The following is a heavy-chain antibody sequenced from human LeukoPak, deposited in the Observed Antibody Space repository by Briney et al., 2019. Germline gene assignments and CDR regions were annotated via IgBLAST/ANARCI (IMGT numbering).Heavy chain of an antibody. CDR2: ISSSGDTI. CDR1: GFTFSSYE. CDR3: ARALGGSWPLDY. D-gene: IGHD6-13*01. Sequence: GGSLRLSCAASGFTFSSYEMNWVRQAPGKGLEWVSYISSSGDTIHYADSVKGRFTISRDNAKNSLNLQMNSLRAEDTAVYYCARALGGSWPLDYWGQGTLVTVSS. V-gene: IGHV3-48*03. J-gene: IGHJ4*02.